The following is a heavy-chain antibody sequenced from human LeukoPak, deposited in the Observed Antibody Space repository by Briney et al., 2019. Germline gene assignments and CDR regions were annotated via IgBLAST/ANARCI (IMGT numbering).Heavy chain of an antibody. V-gene: IGHV3-23*01. Sequence: GGSLRLSCAASGFTFSSYAMSWVRQAPGKGLEWVSAISGSGGSTYYAASVKGRFTTSRDNAKNTLYLQMNSLRAEDTAVYYCARDQSLGGYSYGYIDNWGQGTLVTVSS. CDR1: GFTFSSYA. CDR3: ARDQSLGGYSYGYIDN. CDR2: ISGSGGST. D-gene: IGHD5-18*01. J-gene: IGHJ4*02.